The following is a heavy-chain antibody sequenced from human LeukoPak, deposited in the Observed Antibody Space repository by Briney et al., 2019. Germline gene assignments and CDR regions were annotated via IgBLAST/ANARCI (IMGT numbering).Heavy chain of an antibody. V-gene: IGHV3-30-3*01. D-gene: IGHD5-18*01. CDR1: GFTFSSYA. Sequence: GGSLRLSCAASGFTFSSYAMHWVRQAPGKGLEWVAVISYDGSNKYYADSVKGLFTISRDNSKNTLYLQMNSLRAEDTAVYYCAREGRWIQLWTLGYWGQGTLVTVSS. J-gene: IGHJ4*02. CDR2: ISYDGSNK. CDR3: AREGRWIQLWTLGY.